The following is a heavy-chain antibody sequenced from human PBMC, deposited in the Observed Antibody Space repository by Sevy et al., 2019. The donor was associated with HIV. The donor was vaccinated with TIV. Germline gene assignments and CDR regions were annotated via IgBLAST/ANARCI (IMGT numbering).Heavy chain of an antibody. CDR3: AKDVGGFSGFDY. V-gene: IGHV3-43*01. CDR2: IGGDKKKS. J-gene: IGHJ4*02. Sequence: EGSLRLSCGASGFKFDDHTMHWVHQAPGKGLQWVSFIGGDKKKSSYASSVQGRFSISRDNRRNTLYLQMHSLRIEDTGLYFCAKDVGGFSGFDYWGQGTLVTVSS. D-gene: IGHD5-12*01. CDR1: GFKFDDHT.